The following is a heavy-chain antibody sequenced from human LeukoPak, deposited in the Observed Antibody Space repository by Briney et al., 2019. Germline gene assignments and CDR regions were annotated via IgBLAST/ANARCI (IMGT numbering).Heavy chain of an antibody. Sequence: GGSLRLSCAASGFTFSSYGMHWVRQAPGKGLEWVAVISYDGSNKYYADSVKGRFTISRDNSKNTLYLQMNSLRAEDTAVYYLAKPPVGATVGYWGQGTLVTVSS. CDR1: GFTFSSYG. D-gene: IGHD1-26*01. CDR2: ISYDGSNK. J-gene: IGHJ4*02. V-gene: IGHV3-30*18. CDR3: AKPPVGATVGY.